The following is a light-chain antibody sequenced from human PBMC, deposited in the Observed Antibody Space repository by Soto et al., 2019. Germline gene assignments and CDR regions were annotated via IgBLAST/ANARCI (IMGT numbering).Light chain of an antibody. CDR2: DAS. CDR1: QSISSW. Sequence: DIQMTQPPSTLSASVGDRVTITCLASQSISSWLAWYQQKPGKAPKLLIYDASSLESGVPSRFSGSGSGTEFTLTISSLQPDDFATYYCQQYNSYLGVTFGPGTKVDI. CDR3: QQYNSYLGVT. V-gene: IGKV1-5*01. J-gene: IGKJ3*01.